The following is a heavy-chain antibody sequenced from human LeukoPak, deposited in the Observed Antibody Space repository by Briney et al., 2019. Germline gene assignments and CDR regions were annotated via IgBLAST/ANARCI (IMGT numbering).Heavy chain of an antibody. CDR3: ARDGADNSGYYFGSL. D-gene: IGHD3-22*01. Sequence: PGGSLRLSCTVSGFTFSTYNMNWVRQAPGKGLEWVSSITSSSRYIYYADSVRGRFTISRDNAKSSLYLQMNSLGAEDTAVYYCARDGADNSGYYFGSLWGQGTMVTVSS. V-gene: IGHV3-21*01. CDR1: GFTFSTYN. CDR2: ITSSSRYI. J-gene: IGHJ3*01.